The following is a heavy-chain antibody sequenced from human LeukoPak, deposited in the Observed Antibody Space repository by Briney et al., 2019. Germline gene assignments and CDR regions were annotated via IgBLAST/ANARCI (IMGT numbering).Heavy chain of an antibody. J-gene: IGHJ5*02. D-gene: IGHD2-21*02. CDR2: TYYRSKWYN. V-gene: IGHV6-1*01. Sequence: SQTLSLTCDISGDSVSNSSVAWNWIRQSPSRGLEWLGRTYYRSKWYNDYATSVKSRLIINPDTSKNQSSLQLKSVTPDDTAVYYCARESPMDSRLRLWGWFDPWGQGTLVTVSS. CDR1: GDSVSNSSVA. CDR3: ARESPMDSRLRLWGWFDP.